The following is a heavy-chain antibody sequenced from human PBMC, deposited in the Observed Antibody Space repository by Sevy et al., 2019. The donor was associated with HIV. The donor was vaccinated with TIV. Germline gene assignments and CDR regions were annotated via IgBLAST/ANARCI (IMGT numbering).Heavy chain of an antibody. CDR2: ITPVLGTT. J-gene: IGHJ4*02. CDR1: GGTFSSYI. Sequence: ASVKVSCKASGGTFSSYITSWVRQAPGQGLEWMGGITPVLGTTNYARNFKDRVTITADESTNTVYMGLRGLRSEDTAVYFCAGWSISLDYWGQGTLVTVSS. D-gene: IGHD3-3*02. CDR3: AGWSISLDY. V-gene: IGHV1-69*13.